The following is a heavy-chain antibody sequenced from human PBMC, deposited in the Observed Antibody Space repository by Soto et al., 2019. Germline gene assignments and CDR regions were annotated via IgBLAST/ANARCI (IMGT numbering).Heavy chain of an antibody. CDR1: GFTLSSYN. V-gene: IGHV3-48*03. J-gene: IGHJ6*02. Sequence: EVQLVESGGGLVQPGGSLILSCAASGFTLSSYNMNWVRQAPGKGLEWVSYIHSGGSRIYYADSVKGRFTISRDNAKNSLYLQMTSLRAEDTAVYYCARDGSTVTTNFHYAMDVWGQGTTVTVSS. D-gene: IGHD4-17*01. CDR3: ARDGSTVTTNFHYAMDV. CDR2: IHSGGSRI.